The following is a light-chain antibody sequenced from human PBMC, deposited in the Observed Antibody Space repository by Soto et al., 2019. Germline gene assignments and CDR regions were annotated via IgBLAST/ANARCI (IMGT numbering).Light chain of an antibody. CDR2: AAS. CDR3: QKHNSAPPFT. V-gene: IGKV1-27*01. Sequence: DIQMTQSPSSLSAFVGDRVTITCRASQGISNYLAWYQQKPGKVPKLLIYAASTLQSGVPSRFSGSGSGTDFTPTISSLQPEDVATYYCQKHNSAPPFTFGPGTKVDIK. CDR1: QGISNY. J-gene: IGKJ3*01.